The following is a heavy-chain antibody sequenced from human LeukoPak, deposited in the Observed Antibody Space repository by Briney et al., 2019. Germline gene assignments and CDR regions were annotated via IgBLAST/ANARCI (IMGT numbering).Heavy chain of an antibody. CDR1: GLTFSSYG. D-gene: IGHD3-10*01. V-gene: IGHV3-30*02. CDR2: IRYDGSNK. Sequence: GGSLRLSCAASGLTFSSYGMHWVRQAPGKGLEWVAFIRYDGSNKYYADSVKGRFTISRDNSKNTPYLQMNSLRAEDTAVYYCAKLYGSGDSHGASLDYWGQGILVTVSS. J-gene: IGHJ4*02. CDR3: AKLYGSGDSHGASLDY.